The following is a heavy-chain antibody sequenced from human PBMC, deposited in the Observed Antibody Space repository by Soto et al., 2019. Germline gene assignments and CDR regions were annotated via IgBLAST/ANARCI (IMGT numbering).Heavy chain of an antibody. CDR1: SDSISRYY. CDR3: ARAVGDTLYYLDY. Sequence: PSETRSLTCTVSSDSISRYYWIWFRHSPGKGLEWIGYTDYSGNTNYNPSLKSRVTISGDTSKNQFSLRLSSVTAADTAVYYCARAVGDTLYYLDYSGPGTLVTVSS. J-gene: IGHJ4*02. CDR2: TDYSGNT. V-gene: IGHV4-59*08. D-gene: IGHD6-19*01.